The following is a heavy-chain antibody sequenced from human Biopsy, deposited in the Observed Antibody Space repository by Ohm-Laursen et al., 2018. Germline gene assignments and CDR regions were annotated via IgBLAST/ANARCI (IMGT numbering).Heavy chain of an antibody. CDR2: MWSDGINK. V-gene: IGHV3-33*01. CDR3: ARDDDTTGHYMILNH. Sequence: SLRLSCAAPGFAFSYYGLHWVRQAPGKGLQWVAVMWSDGINKNYADSVKGQFTGSRDNSNNVLYLQMSSLRDEDSAVYYCARDDDTTGHYMILNHWGQGTLVTVSS. D-gene: IGHD3-9*01. CDR1: GFAFSYYG. J-gene: IGHJ5*02.